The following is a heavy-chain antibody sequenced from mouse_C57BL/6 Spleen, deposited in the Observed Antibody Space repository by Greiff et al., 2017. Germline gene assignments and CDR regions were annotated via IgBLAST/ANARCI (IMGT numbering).Heavy chain of an antibody. J-gene: IGHJ3*01. CDR1: GFTFSDYG. D-gene: IGHD1-1*01. Sequence: EVKVVESGGGLVKPGGSLKLSCAASGFTFSDYGMHWVRQAPEKGLEWVAYISSGSSTIYYADTVKGRFTISRDNAKNTLFLQMTSLRSEDTAMYYCARSYYGSSYGFAYWGQGTLVTVSA. V-gene: IGHV5-17*01. CDR2: ISSGSSTI. CDR3: ARSYYGSSYGFAY.